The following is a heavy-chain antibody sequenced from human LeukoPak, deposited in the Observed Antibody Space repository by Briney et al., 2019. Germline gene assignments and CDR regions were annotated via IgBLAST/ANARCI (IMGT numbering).Heavy chain of an antibody. Sequence: SETLSLTCTVSGASISSDDYFWGWIRQPPGKGLEWIATIYYSGDTYYNPSLSSRVAISADSSKNQFSLRLRSVTAADAAVYFCARTRGRVSKTDFDSWGQGTLVTVSS. V-gene: IGHV4-39*07. CDR1: GASISSDDYF. J-gene: IGHJ4*02. CDR3: ARTRGRVSKTDFDS. CDR2: IYYSGDT. D-gene: IGHD5/OR15-5a*01.